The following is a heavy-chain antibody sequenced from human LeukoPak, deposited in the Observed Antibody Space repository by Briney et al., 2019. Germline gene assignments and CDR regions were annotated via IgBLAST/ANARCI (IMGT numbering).Heavy chain of an antibody. J-gene: IGHJ5*02. CDR2: TNPNSGGT. D-gene: IGHD6-6*01. Sequence: GASVKVSCKASGYTFTGYYMHWVRQAPGQGLEWMGWTNPNSGGTNYAQKFQGRVTMTRDTSISTAYMELSRLRSDDTAVYYCARGGDSSSSGRYWFDPWGQGTLVTVSS. CDR1: GYTFTGYY. V-gene: IGHV1-2*02. CDR3: ARGGDSSSSGRYWFDP.